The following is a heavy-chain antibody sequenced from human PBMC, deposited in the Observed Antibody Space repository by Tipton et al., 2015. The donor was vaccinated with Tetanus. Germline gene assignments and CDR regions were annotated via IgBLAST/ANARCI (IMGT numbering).Heavy chain of an antibody. Sequence: QVQLVQSGAELKKPGASVKVSCTASGYTFTGYYMYWVRQAPGQGLEWVGWIDPNSGDTIYAQNFQGRVTMTRDTSISTVYMELSRLRSDDTAVYYCARDRGDYIYYGMDVGGPGTTVTVSS. CDR3: ARDRGDYIYYGMDV. D-gene: IGHD3-22*01. CDR2: IDPNSGDT. V-gene: IGHV1-2*02. J-gene: IGHJ6*02. CDR1: GYTFTGYY.